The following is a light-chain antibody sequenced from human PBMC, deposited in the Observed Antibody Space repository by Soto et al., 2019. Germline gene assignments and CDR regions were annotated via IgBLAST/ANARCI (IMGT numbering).Light chain of an antibody. J-gene: IGKJ1*01. CDR3: QQSYSSPWT. CDR2: AAS. CDR1: HSISSY. V-gene: IGKV1-39*01. Sequence: DIQMTHSPSALSASLEDIVSITCRASHSISSYLNWYQQKPGEAPKLLIYAASSLRSGVTSRFSGSGSGTDFTLTISSLQREDFATYVCQQSYSSPWTFGQGTKVDIK.